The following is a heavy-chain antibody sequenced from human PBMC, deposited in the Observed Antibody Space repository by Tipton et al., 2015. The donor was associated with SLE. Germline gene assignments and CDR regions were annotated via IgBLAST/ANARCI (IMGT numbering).Heavy chain of an antibody. Sequence: LRLSCTVSGYSISSGYYWGWIRQPPGKGLEWIGSIYHSGSTYYNPSLKSRVTISVDTSKTQFSLKLSSVTAADTAVYYCARDGPLGIAAAGNAFDIWGQGTMVTVSS. CDR2: IYHSGST. CDR3: ARDGPLGIAAAGNAFDI. V-gene: IGHV4-38-2*02. CDR1: GYSISSGYY. J-gene: IGHJ3*02. D-gene: IGHD6-13*01.